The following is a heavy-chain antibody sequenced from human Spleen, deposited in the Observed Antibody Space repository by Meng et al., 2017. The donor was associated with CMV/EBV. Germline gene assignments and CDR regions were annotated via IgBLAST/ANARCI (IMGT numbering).Heavy chain of an antibody. V-gene: IGHV3-23*01. J-gene: IGHJ4*02. CDR3: AKGEGGSYGYFFHY. CDR1: GFTFSSYA. CDR2: FSGSGGST. Sequence: ASGFTFSSYAMSWVRQAPGKGLEWISVFSGSGGSTYYADSVKGRFTISRDNSQNTLYLQMNSLRAEDTAVYYCAKGEGGSYGYFFHYWGQGTLVTVSS. D-gene: IGHD4-17*01.